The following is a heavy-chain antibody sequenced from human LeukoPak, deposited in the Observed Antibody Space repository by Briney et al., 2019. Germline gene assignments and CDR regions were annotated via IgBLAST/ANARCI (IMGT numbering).Heavy chain of an antibody. J-gene: IGHJ6*02. CDR1: GFTFSYYG. Sequence: PGGSLRLSCAASGFTFSYYGMQWVRQAPGKGLEWVAVISYDGSNKYYADSVKGRFTISRDNSKNTLYLQMNSLRAEDTAVYYCARDRSGLATTFYYYYYGMDVWGQGTTVTVSS. V-gene: IGHV3-30*19. CDR2: ISYDGSNK. D-gene: IGHD5-24*01. CDR3: ARDRSGLATTFYYYYYGMDV.